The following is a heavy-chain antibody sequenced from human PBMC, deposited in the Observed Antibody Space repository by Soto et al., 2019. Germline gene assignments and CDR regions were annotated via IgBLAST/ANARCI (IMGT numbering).Heavy chain of an antibody. CDR3: ATVYCATTSCYAPFDY. V-gene: IGHV3-15*01. D-gene: IGHD2-2*01. CDR2: IKTNSDGGTV. Sequence: GGSLRLSCAASGFTFSSYAMSWVRQASGKGLEWIGRIKTNSDGGTVDYASPVKGRFTISRDDSKSMLYLDLNSLKTEDTGVYFCATVYCATTSCYAPFDYWGKGTLVTVSS. J-gene: IGHJ4*02. CDR1: GFTFSSYA.